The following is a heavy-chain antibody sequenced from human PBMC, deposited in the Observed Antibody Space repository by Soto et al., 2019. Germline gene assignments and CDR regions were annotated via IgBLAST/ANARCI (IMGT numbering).Heavy chain of an antibody. Sequence: SETLSLTCAVSGDSITSGGYSWSWIRQAPGKGLEWIGYIYHSGSTYYNPSLRSRVTFSVDRSKNQFSLRLRSVTAADTVVYYCALWTYNYFXPWGQGTLVTVSS. CDR1: GDSITSGGYS. V-gene: IGHV4-30-2*01. J-gene: IGHJ5*02. D-gene: IGHD3-10*01. CDR3: ALWTYNYFXP. CDR2: IYHSGST.